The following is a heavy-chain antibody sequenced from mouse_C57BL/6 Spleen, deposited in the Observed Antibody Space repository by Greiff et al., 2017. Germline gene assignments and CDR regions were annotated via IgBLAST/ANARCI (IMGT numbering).Heavy chain of an antibody. CDR3: ASYSPYAMDD. CDR2: IYPGSGST. Sequence: QVQLQQPGAELVKPGASVKMSCTASGYTFTSYWITWVKQRPGQGLEWIGDIYPGSGSTNYNEKFKGKATLTVDTSSSTAYLQLSSLTSEDSAVYYCASYSPYAMDDWGQGTSVTVSS. CDR1: GYTFTSYW. V-gene: IGHV1-55*01. D-gene: IGHD3-1*01. J-gene: IGHJ4*01.